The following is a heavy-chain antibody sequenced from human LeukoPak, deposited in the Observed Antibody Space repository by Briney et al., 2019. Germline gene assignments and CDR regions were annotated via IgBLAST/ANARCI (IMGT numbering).Heavy chain of an antibody. D-gene: IGHD2-2*02. J-gene: IGHJ4*02. CDR1: GGSISSGYSS. V-gene: IGHV4-30-4*01. CDR2: IYSSGDT. CDR3: ARTPGYCSGTSCYIGY. Sequence: PSETLSLTCTVSGGSISSGYSSWSWIRQPPGKGLEWIGYIYSSGDTYYNPSLKSRVTISVDTSKNQFSLRLSSVTAADTAVYYCARTPGYCSGTSCYIGYWGQGTLITVSS.